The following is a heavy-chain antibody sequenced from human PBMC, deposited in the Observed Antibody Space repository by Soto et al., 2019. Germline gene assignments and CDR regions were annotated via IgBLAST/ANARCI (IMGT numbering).Heavy chain of an antibody. CDR2: IYHSGST. CDR1: GYSIGSGYY. D-gene: IGHD3-10*01. J-gene: IGHJ6*02. CDR3: ASVGGAYGSGSSYYYYGMDV. V-gene: IGHV4-38-2*01. Sequence: SETLSLYCAVSGYSIGSGYYWGCIRQPPVKVLEWIGSIYHSGSTYYNPSLKSRVTISVDTSKNQFSLKLSSVTAADTAVYYCASVGGAYGSGSSYYYYGMDVWGQGTTVTVS.